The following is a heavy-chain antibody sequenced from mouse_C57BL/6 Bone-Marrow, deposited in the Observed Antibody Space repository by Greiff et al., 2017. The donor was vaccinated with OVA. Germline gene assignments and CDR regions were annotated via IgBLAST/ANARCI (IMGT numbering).Heavy chain of an antibody. CDR2: INPNNGGT. J-gene: IGHJ2*01. D-gene: IGHD2-2*01. V-gene: IGHV1-26*01. CDR3: AGRWLRYYFDY. Sequence: VQLKQSGPELVKPGASVKISCKASGYTFTDYYMNWVKQSPGKSLEWIGDINPNNGGTSYNQKFKGKATLTVDKSSSTAYMELRSLTSEDSAVYYWAGRWLRYYFDYWGQGTTLTVSS. CDR1: GYTFTDYY.